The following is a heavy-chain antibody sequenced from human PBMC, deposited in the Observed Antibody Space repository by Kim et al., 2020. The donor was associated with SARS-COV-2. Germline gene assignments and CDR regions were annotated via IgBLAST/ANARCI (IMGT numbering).Heavy chain of an antibody. D-gene: IGHD6-19*01. CDR2: ISSSGSTI. CDR3: AIEIAVAGSNWFDP. J-gene: IGHJ5*02. V-gene: IGHV3-48*03. Sequence: GGSLRLSCAASGFTFSSYEMNWVRQAPGKGLEWVSYISSSGSTIYYADSVKGRFTISRDNAKNSLYLQMNSLRAEDTAVYYCAIEIAVAGSNWFDPWGQGTLVTVSS. CDR1: GFTFSSYE.